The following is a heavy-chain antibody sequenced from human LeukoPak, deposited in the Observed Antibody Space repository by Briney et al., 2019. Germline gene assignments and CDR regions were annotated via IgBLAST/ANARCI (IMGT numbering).Heavy chain of an antibody. CDR3: ARGGEVITMVRGPDMDV. CDR1: GFTFSSYG. CDR2: IWYDGSKK. J-gene: IGHJ6*02. V-gene: IGHV3-33*01. D-gene: IGHD3-10*01. Sequence: GGSLRLPCAASGFTFSSYGMHWVRQAPGKGLEGGAVIWYDGSKKYYADSVKGRFTISRNNSKNSLYTQMNSLSAEDTAVYSCARGGEVITMVRGPDMDVWGQGTTVTVSS.